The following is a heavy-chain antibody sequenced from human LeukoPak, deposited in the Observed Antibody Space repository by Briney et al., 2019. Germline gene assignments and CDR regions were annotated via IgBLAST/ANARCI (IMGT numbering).Heavy chain of an antibody. CDR2: IYYSGST. V-gene: IGHV4-30-4*08. J-gene: IGHJ6*03. CDR3: ASSRYCSSTSCPRDYYYYMDV. D-gene: IGHD2-2*01. Sequence: SETLSLTCTVSGGSISSGDYYWSCIRQPPGKGLEWIGYIYYSGSTYYNPSLKSRVTISVDTSKNQFSLKLSSVTAADTAVYYCASSRYCSSTSCPRDYYYYMDVWGKGTTVTVSS. CDR1: GGSISSGDYY.